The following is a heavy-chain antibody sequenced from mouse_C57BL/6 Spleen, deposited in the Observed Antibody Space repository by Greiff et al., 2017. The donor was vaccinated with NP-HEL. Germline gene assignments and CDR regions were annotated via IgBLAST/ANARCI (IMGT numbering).Heavy chain of an antibody. Sequence: EVMLVESGGGLVQPKGSLKLSCAASGFSFNTYAMNWVRQAPGKGLEWVARIRSKSNNYATYYADSVKDRFTISRDDSESMLYLQMNNLKTEDTAMYYCVRQDDYDVRAWFAYWGQGTLVTVSA. D-gene: IGHD2-4*01. CDR1: GFSFNTYA. CDR2: IRSKSNNYAT. J-gene: IGHJ3*01. V-gene: IGHV10-1*01. CDR3: VRQDDYDVRAWFAY.